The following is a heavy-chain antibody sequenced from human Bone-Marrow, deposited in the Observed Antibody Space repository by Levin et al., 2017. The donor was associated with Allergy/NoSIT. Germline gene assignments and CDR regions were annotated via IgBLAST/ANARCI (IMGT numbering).Heavy chain of an antibody. J-gene: IGHJ4*02. CDR1: GGTFTSHT. V-gene: IGHV1-69*13. Sequence: ASVKVSCKASGGTFTSHTITWVRQAPGQGLEWMGGFVPIFGTSKYAQEFQGRVTITAGESTSTAYFDLHSLRSDDTAAYYCARAFYNEMARYFDSWGQGTLVTVSS. CDR2: FVPIFGTS. D-gene: IGHD5-24*01. CDR3: ARAFYNEMARYFDS.